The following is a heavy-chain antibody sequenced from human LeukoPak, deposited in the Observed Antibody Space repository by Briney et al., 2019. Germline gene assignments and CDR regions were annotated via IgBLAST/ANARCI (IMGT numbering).Heavy chain of an antibody. Sequence: GSVKVSCKASGYTFTNYYMYWVRQAPGQGLEWMGIINHSGGSTNYAQKFKGRVTMSRDTATSTVYLELSRLRSEDTAVYYCARGPSITMVRGEQWYYYMDVWGKETTVTISS. J-gene: IGHJ6*03. V-gene: IGHV1-46*01. D-gene: IGHD3-10*01. CDR1: GYTFTNYY. CDR2: INHSGGST. CDR3: ARGPSITMVRGEQWYYYMDV.